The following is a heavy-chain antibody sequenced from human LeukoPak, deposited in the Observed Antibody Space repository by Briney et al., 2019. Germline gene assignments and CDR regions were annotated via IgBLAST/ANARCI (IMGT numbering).Heavy chain of an antibody. V-gene: IGHV1-69*05. CDR2: IIPIFGTA. CDR1: GGTFSIYA. CDR3: ARVGLQWELLDAFDI. Sequence: SVKVSCKASGGTFSIYAISWVRQAPGQGLEWMGGIIPIFGTANYAQKFQGRVTITTDESTSTAYLELSSLRSEDTAVYYCARVGLQWELLDAFDIWGQGTMVTVSS. D-gene: IGHD1-26*01. J-gene: IGHJ3*02.